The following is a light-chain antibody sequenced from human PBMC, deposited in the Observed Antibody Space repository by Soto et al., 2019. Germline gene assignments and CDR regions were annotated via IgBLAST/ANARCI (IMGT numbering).Light chain of an antibody. CDR2: TND. J-gene: IGLJ2*01. V-gene: IGLV1-44*01. CDR1: STNVGVNP. CDR3: AAWDDSLSGLV. Sequence: QSVLTQPPSTSGTPGQRVTISCSGSSTNVGVNPVNWYQQFPGTAPRLLIYTNDQRPSGVPGRFSGSKSGTTASLDISGLRSDDEADYYCAAWDDSLSGLVYGGGTKLTVL.